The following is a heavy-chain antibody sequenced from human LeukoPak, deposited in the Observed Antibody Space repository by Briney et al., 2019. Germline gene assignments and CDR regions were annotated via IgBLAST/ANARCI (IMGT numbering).Heavy chain of an antibody. Sequence: SETLSLTCAVSGGSITTTNWWTWVRQPPGKGLEWIGEINHSGSTNYDPSLKSRVTISVDTSKNQFSLKLSSVTAADTAVYYCARGGRIAVAGRLDYWGQGTLVTVSS. CDR3: ARGGRIAVAGRLDY. CDR1: GGSITTTNW. V-gene: IGHV4-4*02. CDR2: INHSGST. J-gene: IGHJ4*02. D-gene: IGHD6-19*01.